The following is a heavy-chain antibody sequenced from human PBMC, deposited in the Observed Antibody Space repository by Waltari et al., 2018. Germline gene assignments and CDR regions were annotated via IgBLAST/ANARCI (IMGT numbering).Heavy chain of an antibody. CDR3: ARVEHDY. CDR1: GFTFGSYA. Sequence: QVQLVESGGGVVQPGRSLRLSCAASGFTFGSYAMHWVRQAPGKGREWVAVISYDGSNKYYADSVKGRFTISRDNSKNTLYLQMNSLRAEDTAVYYCARVEHDYWGQGTLVTVSS. CDR2: ISYDGSNK. J-gene: IGHJ4*02. V-gene: IGHV3-30-3*01.